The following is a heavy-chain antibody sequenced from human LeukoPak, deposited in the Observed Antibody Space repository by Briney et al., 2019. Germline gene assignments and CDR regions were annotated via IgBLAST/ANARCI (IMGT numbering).Heavy chain of an antibody. CDR3: ARDLYSSSSGYFDY. V-gene: IGHV3-48*04. D-gene: IGHD6-6*01. Sequence: GGSLRLSCAASGFTFSSYSMNWVRQAPGKGLEWVSYISSSSSTIYYADSVKGRFTISRDNAKNSLYLQMNGLRAEDTAVYYCARDLYSSSSGYFDYWGQGTLVTVSS. CDR2: ISSSSSTI. CDR1: GFTFSSYS. J-gene: IGHJ4*02.